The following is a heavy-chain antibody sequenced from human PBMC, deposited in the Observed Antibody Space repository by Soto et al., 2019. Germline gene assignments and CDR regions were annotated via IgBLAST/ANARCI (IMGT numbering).Heavy chain of an antibody. V-gene: IGHV1-18*01. CDR3: ARDRVVPAASYYYYGMDV. J-gene: IGHJ6*04. CDR2: ISAYNGNT. D-gene: IGHD2-2*01. CDR1: GYTFTSYG. Sequence: ASVKVSCKASGYTFTSYGISWVRQAPGQGLEWMGWISAYNGNTNYAQKLQGRVTMTTDTSTSTAYMELRSLRSDDTAVYYCARDRVVPAASYYYYGMDVWGKGTTVTVSS.